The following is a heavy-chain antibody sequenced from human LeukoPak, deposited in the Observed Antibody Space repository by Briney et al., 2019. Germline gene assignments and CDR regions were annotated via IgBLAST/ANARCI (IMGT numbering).Heavy chain of an antibody. CDR1: GFTFSSYW. CDR3: ARDTYDNAARVGYMDV. V-gene: IGHV3-7*01. CDR2: IKQDGSEK. Sequence: GGSLRLSCAASGFTFSSYWMSWVRQAPGRGLEWVANIKQDGSEKYYVDSVKGRFTISRDNSKNTLYLQMNSLRAEDTAVYYCARDTYDNAARVGYMDVWGKGTTVTVSS. D-gene: IGHD3-16*01. J-gene: IGHJ6*03.